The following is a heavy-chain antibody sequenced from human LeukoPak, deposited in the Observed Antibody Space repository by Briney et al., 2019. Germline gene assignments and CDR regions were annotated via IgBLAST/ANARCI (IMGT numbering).Heavy chain of an antibody. J-gene: IGHJ3*02. CDR3: ATLYSSSSKLESRAFDI. D-gene: IGHD6-6*01. CDR2: IIPIFGTA. Sequence: GASVKVSCKASGGTFSSYAISWVRQAPGQGLEWMGGIIPIFGTANYAQKFQGRVTITTDESTSTAYMELSSLRSEDTAVYYCATLYSSSSKLESRAFDIWGQGTMVTVSS. CDR1: GGTFSSYA. V-gene: IGHV1-69*05.